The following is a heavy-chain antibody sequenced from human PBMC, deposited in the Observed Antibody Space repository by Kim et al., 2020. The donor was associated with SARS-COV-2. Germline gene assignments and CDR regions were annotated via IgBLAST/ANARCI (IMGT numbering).Heavy chain of an antibody. CDR2: IYRGGNT. CDR1: GFTVSSNY. Sequence: GGSLRLSCAASGFTVSSNYMTWVRQAPGKGLEWVSVIYRGGNTDFADSVKGRFTISRDNSRNTLYLQMNSLRAEDTAVYYCARSKTSGSYGYNGLDVWG. CDR3: ARSKTSGSYGYNGLDV. J-gene: IGHJ6*02. V-gene: IGHV3-53*01. D-gene: IGHD3-10*01.